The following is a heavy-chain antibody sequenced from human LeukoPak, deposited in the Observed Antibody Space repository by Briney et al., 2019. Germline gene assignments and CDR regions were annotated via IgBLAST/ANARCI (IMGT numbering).Heavy chain of an antibody. CDR2: IIPILGIA. D-gene: IGHD3-10*01. V-gene: IGHV1-69*04. J-gene: IGHJ6*02. Sequence: ASVKVSCKASGGTFSSYAISWVRQAPGQGLEWMGRIIPILGIANYAQKFQGRVTITADKSTSTAYMELSSLRSEDTAVYYCARAQGDYGSGSYRPFYYYYGMDVWGQGTTVTVSS. CDR3: ARAQGDYGSGSYRPFYYYYGMDV. CDR1: GGTFSSYA.